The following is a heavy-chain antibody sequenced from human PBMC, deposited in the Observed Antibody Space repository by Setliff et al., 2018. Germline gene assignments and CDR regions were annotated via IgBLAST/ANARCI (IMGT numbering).Heavy chain of an antibody. D-gene: IGHD3-9*01. J-gene: IGHJ4*02. CDR3: ARNDRPWRYYFDY. CDR1: GGSISSGSYY. Sequence: SETLSLTCTVSGGSISSGSYYWSWIRQPAGKGLEWIGHIYTSGSTNYNPSLKSRVTISVDTSKNQFALKLSSVTAADTAVYYCARNDRPWRYYFDYWGQGTLVTVSS. V-gene: IGHV4-61*09. CDR2: IYTSGST.